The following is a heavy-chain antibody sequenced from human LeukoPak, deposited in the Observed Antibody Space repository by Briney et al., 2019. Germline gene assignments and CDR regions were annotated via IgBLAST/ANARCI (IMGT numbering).Heavy chain of an antibody. CDR1: GFTFSSYE. J-gene: IGHJ3*02. CDR3: ARGRWLPRDAFDI. D-gene: IGHD5-24*01. CDR2: ISSSGGTI. Sequence: GGSLRLSCAASGFTFSSYEMNWVRQAPGKGLEWVSYISSSGGTIYYADSVKGRFTISRDNAKNSLYLQMNSLRAEDTAVYYCARGRWLPRDAFDIWGQGTMVTVSS. V-gene: IGHV3-48*03.